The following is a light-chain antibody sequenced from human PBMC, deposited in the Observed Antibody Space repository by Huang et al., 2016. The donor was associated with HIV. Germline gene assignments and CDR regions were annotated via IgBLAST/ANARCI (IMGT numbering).Light chain of an antibody. J-gene: IGKJ1*01. Sequence: EIVMTQSPATLSVSPGERATRSCRASQSVSTNLAWYQQKPGQAPRLLIYGAFIRATGIPARFSGSGSGTEFTLTISSLQSEDFAVYYCQQYNNWPPWTFGQGTKVEIK. V-gene: IGKV3-15*01. CDR1: QSVSTN. CDR3: QQYNNWPPWT. CDR2: GAF.